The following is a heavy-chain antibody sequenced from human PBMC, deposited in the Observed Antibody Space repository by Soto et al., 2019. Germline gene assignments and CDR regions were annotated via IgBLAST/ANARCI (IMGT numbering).Heavy chain of an antibody. V-gene: IGHV3-74*01. D-gene: IGHD1-7*01. CDR1: GFTFSNYW. CDR2: ISTDESST. CDR3: ARDNWNSY. Sequence: EVQLVESGGGLVQPGGSLRLSCVASGFTFSNYWMHWVRQAPGKGLVWVSRISTDESSTNYADSVTGRFTISRDNAMNTLYLQTNSLRAEDTAVYYCARDNWNSYWGQGTLVTVSS. J-gene: IGHJ4*02.